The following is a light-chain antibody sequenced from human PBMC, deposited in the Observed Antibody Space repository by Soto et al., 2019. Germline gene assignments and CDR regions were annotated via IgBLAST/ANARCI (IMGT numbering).Light chain of an antibody. J-gene: IGKJ5*01. CDR2: DAS. Sequence: EIVLTQSPATLSLSPGERATLSCRASQSVSSYLAWYQQKPGQAPRLLIYDASNRATGIPARFSGSGSGTDFTLPISSREPEDFAVYYCQQRSNWPLITFGQGTRLEIK. CDR3: QQRSNWPLIT. CDR1: QSVSSY. V-gene: IGKV3-11*01.